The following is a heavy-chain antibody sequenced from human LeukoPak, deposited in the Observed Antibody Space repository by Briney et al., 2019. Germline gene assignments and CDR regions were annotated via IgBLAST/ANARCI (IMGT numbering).Heavy chain of an antibody. J-gene: IGHJ4*02. CDR1: GGSFSGYY. Sequence: SETLSLTCAVYGGSFSGYYWSWIRQPPGKGLEWIGEINHSGSTNYNPSLKSRVTISVDTSKNQFSLKLSSVTAADTAVYYCARPRIAARSPFDYWGRGTLVTVSS. CDR3: ARPRIAARSPFDY. D-gene: IGHD6-6*01. V-gene: IGHV4-34*01. CDR2: INHSGST.